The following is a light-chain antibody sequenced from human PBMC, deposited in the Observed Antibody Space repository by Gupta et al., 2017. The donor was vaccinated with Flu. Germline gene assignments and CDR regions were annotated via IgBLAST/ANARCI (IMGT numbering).Light chain of an antibody. CDR3: QVWYISSDHLRV. CDR1: NLGTKS. CDR2: DHT. Sequence: SFHRTQPPSASVAPGHAARITCGGNNLGTKSAHWYPQRPAQAPVLVLYDHTDRPSGIPEPFSGYNYGNTATLSITNVEDGDEDDYYCQVWYISSDHLRVFGGGTKLTVL. J-gene: IGLJ3*02. V-gene: IGLV3-21*02.